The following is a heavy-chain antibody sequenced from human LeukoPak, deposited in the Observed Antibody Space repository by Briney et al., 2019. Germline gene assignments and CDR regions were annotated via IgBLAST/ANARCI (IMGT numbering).Heavy chain of an antibody. J-gene: IGHJ3*01. CDR2: INPNSGNT. Sequence: GASVKVSCKASGYTFTGYYMHWVRQAPGQGLEWMGWINPNSGNTGYAQKFQGRVTITRNTSISTAYMELSSLRSEDTAVYYCARGLRESKRPLWGQGTMVTVSS. CDR1: GYTFTGYY. D-gene: IGHD1-1*01. CDR3: ARGLRESKRPL. V-gene: IGHV1-8*03.